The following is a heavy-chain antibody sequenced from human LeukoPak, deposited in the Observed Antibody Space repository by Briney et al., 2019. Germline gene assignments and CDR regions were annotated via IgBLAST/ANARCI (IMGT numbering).Heavy chain of an antibody. Sequence: PSETLSLTCAVYGGSFSGYYWSWIRQPPGKGLEWIGEINHSGSTNYNPSLKSRVTISVDTSKNQFSLKLSSVTAADTAVYYCAAKGLIPTPFDYWGQGTLVTVSS. D-gene: IGHD2-2*01. CDR3: AAKGLIPTPFDY. V-gene: IGHV4-34*01. CDR2: INHSGST. CDR1: GGSFSGYY. J-gene: IGHJ4*02.